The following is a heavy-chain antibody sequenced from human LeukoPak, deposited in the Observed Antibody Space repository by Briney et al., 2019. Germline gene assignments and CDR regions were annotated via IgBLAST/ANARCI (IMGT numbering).Heavy chain of an antibody. CDR3: ARDGNGWGFDN. V-gene: IGHV3-33*01. Sequence: GRSLRLSCAASGLTFRRNGMHWVRQAPGKGLEWVSLIYSDGVNKFYADSVKGRFSISRDNSKNTVYLQMNSLSAEDTAVYFCARDGNGWGFDNWGPGTLVTVSS. D-gene: IGHD6-19*01. CDR2: IYSDGVNK. CDR1: GLTFRRNG. J-gene: IGHJ4*02.